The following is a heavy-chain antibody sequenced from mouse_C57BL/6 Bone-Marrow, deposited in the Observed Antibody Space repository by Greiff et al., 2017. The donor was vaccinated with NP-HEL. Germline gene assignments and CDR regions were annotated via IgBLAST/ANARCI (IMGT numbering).Heavy chain of an antibody. D-gene: IGHD1-1*01. Sequence: VKLLESGAELVRPGTSVKMSCKASGYTFTNYWIGWAKQRPGHGLEWIGDIYPGGGYTNYNEKFKGKATLTADKSSSTAYMQFSSLTSEDSAIYYCARSRYYGSSSYWYFDVWGTGTTVTVSS. CDR1: GYTFTNYW. CDR2: IYPGGGYT. CDR3: ARSRYYGSSSYWYFDV. J-gene: IGHJ1*03. V-gene: IGHV1-63*01.